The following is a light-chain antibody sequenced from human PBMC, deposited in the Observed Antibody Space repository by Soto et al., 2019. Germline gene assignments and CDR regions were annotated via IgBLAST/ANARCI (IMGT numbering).Light chain of an antibody. CDR3: SSYTTFRTPHVA. V-gene: IGLV2-14*01. J-gene: IGLJ2*01. Sequence: QSVLTQPASVSGSLGQSITISCTGSSSDVGGYNYVSWYQQHPGQAPKLLIHEVTNRPSGVSGRFSGSKSTNTASLTISGLQAEDEAHYYCSSYTTFRTPHVAFGGGTKLTVL. CDR2: EVT. CDR1: SSDVGGYNY.